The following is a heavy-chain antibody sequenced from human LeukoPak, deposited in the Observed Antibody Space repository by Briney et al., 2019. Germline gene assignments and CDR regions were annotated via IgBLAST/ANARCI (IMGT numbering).Heavy chain of an antibody. CDR2: INSEGSST. Sequence: PGGSLRLSCAASGFTFSSYWMHWVRQAPGKGLVWVSRINSEGSSTSYADSVKGRFTISRDNAKNTLYLQMNSLRAEDTAVYYCARDLAPNYYYYYMDVWGKGTTVTVSS. CDR1: GFTFSSYW. J-gene: IGHJ6*03. V-gene: IGHV3-74*01. CDR3: ARDLAPNYYYYYMDV.